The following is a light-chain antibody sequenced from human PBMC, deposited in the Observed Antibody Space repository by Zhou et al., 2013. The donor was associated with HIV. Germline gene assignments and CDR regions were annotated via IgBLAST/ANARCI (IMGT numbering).Light chain of an antibody. CDR2: DAS. V-gene: IGKV3-11*01. CDR1: QSVGSY. Sequence: EIVLTQSPVTLSLSPGERATLSCRASQSVGSYLAWYQQKPGQAPRLLIYDASNRATGFPARFSGSGSGTDFTLSISSLEPEDFAVYYCQQRSNWPITFGQGTRLEIK. J-gene: IGKJ5*01. CDR3: QQRSNWPIT.